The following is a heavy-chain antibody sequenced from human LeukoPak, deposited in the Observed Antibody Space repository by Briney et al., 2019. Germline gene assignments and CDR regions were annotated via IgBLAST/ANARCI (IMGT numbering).Heavy chain of an antibody. CDR1: GFTFSSYG. Sequence: GGSLRLSCAASGFTFSSYGMHWVRQAPGKGLEWVAVIWYDGSNKYYADSMKGRFTISRDNSKNTLYLQMNSLRAEDTAVYYCARDDYGDYSFIDYWGQGTLVTVSS. CDR2: IWYDGSNK. J-gene: IGHJ4*02. V-gene: IGHV3-33*01. CDR3: ARDDYGDYSFIDY. D-gene: IGHD4-17*01.